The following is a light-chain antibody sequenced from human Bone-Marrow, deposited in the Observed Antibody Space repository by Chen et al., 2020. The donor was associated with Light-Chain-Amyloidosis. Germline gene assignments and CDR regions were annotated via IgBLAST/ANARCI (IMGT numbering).Light chain of an antibody. CDR1: TIGSTT. Sequence: SYVLTQPSSVSVAPGQTATIACGGNTIGSTTVHWYQQTPGQAPLLVVYDDSDRPSGIPERLSGSNSGNTATLTNSRVEAGDEADYYCQVWDRSSDRPVFGGGTKLTVL. CDR2: DDS. J-gene: IGLJ3*02. CDR3: QVWDRSSDRPV. V-gene: IGLV3-21*02.